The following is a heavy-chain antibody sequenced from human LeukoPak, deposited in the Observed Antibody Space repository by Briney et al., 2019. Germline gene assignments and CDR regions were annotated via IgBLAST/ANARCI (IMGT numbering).Heavy chain of an antibody. Sequence: SVKVSCKASGGTFSSYAISWVRQAPGQGLEWMGGIIPIFGTANYAQKFQGRVTITTDESTSTAYMELSSLRSEDTAVYYCAFTTYYDFWSGYRIDYWGQGTLVTVSS. J-gene: IGHJ4*02. CDR3: AFTTYYDFWSGYRIDY. CDR1: GGTFSSYA. D-gene: IGHD3-3*01. CDR2: IIPIFGTA. V-gene: IGHV1-69*05.